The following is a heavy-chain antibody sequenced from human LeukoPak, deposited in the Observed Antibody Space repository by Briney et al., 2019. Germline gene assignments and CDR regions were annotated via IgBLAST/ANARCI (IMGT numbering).Heavy chain of an antibody. V-gene: IGHV4-4*07. CDR3: ARWTRSRSSWNNFFDY. CDR2: IYTSGST. D-gene: IGHD6-13*01. J-gene: IGHJ4*02. Sequence: SDTLSLTCTVSGGSISSYYWSWIRQPAGKGLEWIGRIYTSGSTNYNPSLKSRVTMSVDTSKNQFSLKLSSVTAADTAVYYCARWTRSRSSWNNFFDYWGQGTLVTVSS. CDR1: GGSISSYY.